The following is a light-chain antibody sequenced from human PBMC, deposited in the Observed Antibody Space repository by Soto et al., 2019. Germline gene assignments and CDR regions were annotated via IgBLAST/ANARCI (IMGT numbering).Light chain of an antibody. CDR3: QQYISLYT. V-gene: IGKV1-5*03. Sequence: DIQMTQSPSTLSASVGDRVTITCRASQSISSWLAWYQQKPGKAPKLLIYKASSLESEVPSRFSGSGSGTEFTLTISSLQPDDFATYYYQQYISLYTFGQGTKLEIK. CDR2: KAS. CDR1: QSISSW. J-gene: IGKJ2*01.